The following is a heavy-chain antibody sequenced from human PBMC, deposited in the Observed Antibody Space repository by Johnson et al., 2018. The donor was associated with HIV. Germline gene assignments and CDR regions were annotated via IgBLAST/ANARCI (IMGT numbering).Heavy chain of an antibody. D-gene: IGHD1-26*01. CDR3: AREMGREDDAFDI. CDR1: GFSVSSSY. Sequence: VQLVESGGGLVQPGGSLRLSCAASGFSVSSSYMSWVRQAPGKGLEWVGRIKSKSDGGSTYYADSVKGRFTISRDNSKNTLYLQSNSLRAEDTAVYYCAREMGREDDAFDIWGQGTMVTVSS. CDR2: IKSKSDGGST. V-gene: IGHV3-66*01. J-gene: IGHJ3*02.